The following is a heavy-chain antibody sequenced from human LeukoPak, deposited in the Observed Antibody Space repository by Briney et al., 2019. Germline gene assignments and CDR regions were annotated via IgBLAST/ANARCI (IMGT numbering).Heavy chain of an antibody. V-gene: IGHV4-34*01. CDR2: ISYSGST. CDR3: ARHHSVRQLWFWYFDY. Sequence: SETLSLTCAVYGGSFSGYYWSWIRQPPGKGLEWIGSISYSGSTYYNPSLKSRVSLSVDTSKNQFSLQLTSVSAADTAMYYCARHHSVRQLWFWYFDYWGQGTLVTVSS. J-gene: IGHJ4*02. CDR1: GGSFSGYY. D-gene: IGHD3-10*01.